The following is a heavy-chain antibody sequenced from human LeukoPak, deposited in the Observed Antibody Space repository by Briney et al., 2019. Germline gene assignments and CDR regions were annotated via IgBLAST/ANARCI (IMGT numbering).Heavy chain of an antibody. Sequence: ASVKVSCKASGYTFTGYYMHWVRQAPGQGLEWMGWINPNSGGTNYAQKFQGRVTMTRDTSISTAYMELSRLRSDDTAVYYCARLVVRGVIIRDFDYWGQGTLVTVSS. CDR3: ARLVVRGVIIRDFDY. D-gene: IGHD3-10*01. V-gene: IGHV1-2*02. CDR2: INPNSGGT. J-gene: IGHJ4*02. CDR1: GYTFTGYY.